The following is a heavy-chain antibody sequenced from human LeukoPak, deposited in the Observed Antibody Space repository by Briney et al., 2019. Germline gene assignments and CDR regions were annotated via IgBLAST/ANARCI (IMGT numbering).Heavy chain of an antibody. J-gene: IGHJ4*02. V-gene: IGHV4-4*07. Sequence: SETLSLTCTVSGGPISSYYWSWIRQPAGKGLEWIGRIYTSGSTNYNPSLKSRVTMSVDTSKNQFSLKLSSVTAADTAVYYCAREPYPTIEMATTNGDFDYWGQGTLVTVSS. D-gene: IGHD5-24*01. CDR1: GGPISSYY. CDR2: IYTSGST. CDR3: AREPYPTIEMATTNGDFDY.